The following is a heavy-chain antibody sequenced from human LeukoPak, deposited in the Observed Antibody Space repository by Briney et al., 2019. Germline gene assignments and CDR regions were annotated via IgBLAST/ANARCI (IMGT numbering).Heavy chain of an antibody. J-gene: IGHJ4*02. V-gene: IGHV3-7*01. CDR1: GFTFSSYW. CDR3: ASCYGDYAGDYFDY. Sequence: GGSLRLSCAASGFTFSSYWMSWVRQAPGKGLEWVANIKQDGSEKYYVDSVKGRFAISRDNAKNSLYLQMNGLRAEDTAVYYCASCYGDYAGDYFDYWGQGTLVTVSS. D-gene: IGHD4-17*01. CDR2: IKQDGSEK.